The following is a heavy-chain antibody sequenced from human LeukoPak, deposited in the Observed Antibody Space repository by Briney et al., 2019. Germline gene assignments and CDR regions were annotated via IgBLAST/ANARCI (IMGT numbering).Heavy chain of an antibody. CDR2: VKQDGSEK. Sequence: GGSLRLSCAASGLTFSSYWMSWARQAPGKGLEWVANVKQDGSEKYYVDSVKGRFTISRDNAKNSLYLQMNSLRAEDTAVYYCARAVAGFDYWGQGTLVTVSS. D-gene: IGHD6-19*01. V-gene: IGHV3-7*01. J-gene: IGHJ4*02. CDR1: GLTFSSYW. CDR3: ARAVAGFDY.